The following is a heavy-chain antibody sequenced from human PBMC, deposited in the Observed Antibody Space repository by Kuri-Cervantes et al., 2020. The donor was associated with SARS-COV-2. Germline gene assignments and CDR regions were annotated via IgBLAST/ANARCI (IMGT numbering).Heavy chain of an antibody. V-gene: IGHV3-33*08. CDR2: IWYDGSNK. J-gene: IGHJ4*02. D-gene: IGHD2-8*01. CDR1: GFTFSSYA. CDR3: ARELMVYLDY. Sequence: GESLKISCAASGFTFSSYAMSWVRQAPGKGLEWVAVIWYDGSNKYYADSVKGRFTISRDNSKNTLYLQMNSLRAEDTAVYYCARELMVYLDYWGQGTLVTGAS.